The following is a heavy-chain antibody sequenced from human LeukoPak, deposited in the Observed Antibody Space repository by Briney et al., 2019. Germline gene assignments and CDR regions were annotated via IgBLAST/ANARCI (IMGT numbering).Heavy chain of an antibody. Sequence: PGGSLRLSCAASGFTFSSYSMNWVRQAPGKGLEWISYISSSRTTIYYADSVKGRFTISRDNAKNSLYLQMNSLRAEDTAVYYCAGSSSWCNYYYYGMDVWGQGTTVTVSS. D-gene: IGHD6-13*01. J-gene: IGHJ6*02. V-gene: IGHV3-48*01. CDR1: GFTFSSYS. CDR3: AGSSSWCNYYYYGMDV. CDR2: ISSSRTTI.